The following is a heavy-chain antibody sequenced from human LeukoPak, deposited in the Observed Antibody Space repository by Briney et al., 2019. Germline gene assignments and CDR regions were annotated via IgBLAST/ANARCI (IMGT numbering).Heavy chain of an antibody. CDR3: ARGGYDSSGYTTGFDY. CDR1: GGSISSGSYY. V-gene: IGHV4-61*02. J-gene: IGHJ4*02. D-gene: IGHD3-22*01. Sequence: SETLSLTCTVSGGSISSGSYYWSWIRQPAGKGLEWIGRIYTSGSTNYNASLKSRVTISVDTSKNQFSLKLSSVTAADTAVYYSARGGYDSSGYTTGFDYWGQGTLVTVSS. CDR2: IYTSGST.